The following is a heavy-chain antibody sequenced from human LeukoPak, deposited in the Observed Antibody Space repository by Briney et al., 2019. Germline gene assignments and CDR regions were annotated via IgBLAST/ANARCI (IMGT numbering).Heavy chain of an antibody. CDR3: ARDRSGGPDAFDI. J-gene: IGHJ3*02. D-gene: IGHD2-15*01. V-gene: IGHV3-21*01. Sequence: GGSLRLSCAGSGFTLSSYSMNWVRQAPGKGLEWVSSISGTGNYIYYADSVKGRFTISRDNAKNSLYLQMNSLRAEDTGVYYCARDRSGGPDAFDIWGQGTMVTVFS. CDR1: GFTLSSYS. CDR2: ISGTGNYI.